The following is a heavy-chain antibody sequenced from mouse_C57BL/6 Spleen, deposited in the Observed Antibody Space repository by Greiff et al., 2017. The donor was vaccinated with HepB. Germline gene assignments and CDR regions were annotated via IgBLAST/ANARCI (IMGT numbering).Heavy chain of an antibody. J-gene: IGHJ1*03. D-gene: IGHD4-1*01. V-gene: IGHV1-18*01. CDR1: GYTFTDYN. CDR2: INPNNGGT. CDR3: ARGELGLNWYFDV. Sequence: EVQLQQSGPELVKPGASVKIPCKASGYTFTDYNMDWVKQSHGKSLEWIGDINPNNGGTIYNQKFKGKATLTVDKSSSTAYMELRSLTSEDTAVYYCARGELGLNWYFDVWGTGTTVTVSS.